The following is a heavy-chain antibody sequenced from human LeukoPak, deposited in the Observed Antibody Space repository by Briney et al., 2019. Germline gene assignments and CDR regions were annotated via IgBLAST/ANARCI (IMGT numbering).Heavy chain of an antibody. V-gene: IGHV3-7*01. CDR3: AREGESAYYRIVVVITGGIDY. J-gene: IGHJ4*02. D-gene: IGHD3-22*01. CDR2: IKQDGSEK. CDR1: GFTFSSYA. Sequence: PGGSLRLSCAASGFTFSSYAMSWVRQAPGKGLEWVANIKQDGSEKYYVDSVKGRFTISRDNAKNSLYLQMNSLRAEDTAVYYCAREGESAYYRIVVVITGGIDYWGQGTLVTVSS.